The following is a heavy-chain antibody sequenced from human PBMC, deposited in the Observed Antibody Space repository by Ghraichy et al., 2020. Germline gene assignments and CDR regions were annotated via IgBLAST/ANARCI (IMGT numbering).Heavy chain of an antibody. Sequence: SETLSLTCTVSGGSISSSSYYWGWIRQPPGKGLEWIGSIYYSGSTYYNPSLKSRVAISVDTSKNQFSLKLNSVTAADTAVYYCARSSGYYAEYFQDWGQGTLVIVSS. D-gene: IGHD3-3*01. J-gene: IGHJ1*01. CDR3: ARSSGYYAEYFQD. CDR2: IYYSGST. CDR1: GGSISSSSYY. V-gene: IGHV4-39*07.